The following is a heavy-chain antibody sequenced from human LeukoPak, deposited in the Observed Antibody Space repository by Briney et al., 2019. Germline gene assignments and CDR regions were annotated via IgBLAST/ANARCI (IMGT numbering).Heavy chain of an antibody. CDR1: GFTFSSYW. CDR2: IKQDGSEK. V-gene: IGHV3-7*01. J-gene: IGHJ5*02. D-gene: IGHD2-15*01. Sequence: GGSLRLSCAASGFTFSSYWMSWVRQAPGKGLEWVANIKQDGSEKYYVDSVKGRFTISRDNAKNSLYLQMNSLRAEGTAVYYCARHIVVVVAATEWFDPWGQGTLVTVSS. CDR3: ARHIVVVVAATEWFDP.